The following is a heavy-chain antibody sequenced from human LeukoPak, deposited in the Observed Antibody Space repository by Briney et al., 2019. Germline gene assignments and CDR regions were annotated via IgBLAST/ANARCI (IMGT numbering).Heavy chain of an antibody. CDR1: GFTFDDYG. CDR2: IRYDGSNK. D-gene: IGHD2-21*01. V-gene: IGHV3-30*02. J-gene: IGHJ4*02. CDR3: AKDPIGGETHFDY. Sequence: PGGSLRLSCAASGFTFDDYGMHWVRQAPGKGLEWVAFIRYDGSNKYYADSVKGRFTISRDNSKNTLYLQMNSLRAEDTAVYYCAKDPIGGETHFDYWGQGTLVTVSS.